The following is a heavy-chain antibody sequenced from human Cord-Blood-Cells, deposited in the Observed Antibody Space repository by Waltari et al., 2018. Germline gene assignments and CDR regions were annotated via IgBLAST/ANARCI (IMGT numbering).Heavy chain of an antibody. D-gene: IGHD6-13*01. Sequence: VQLVESGGGLVKPGGSLRLSCAAFGCPFSSYNMNWVRQAPGKGLEWVSSISSSSSYIYYADSVKGRFTISRDNAKNSLYLQMNSLRAEDTAVYYCARDRDSSSWFDYWGQGTLVTVSS. CDR1: GCPFSSYN. CDR2: ISSSSSYI. CDR3: ARDRDSSSWFDY. V-gene: IGHV3-21*01. J-gene: IGHJ4*02.